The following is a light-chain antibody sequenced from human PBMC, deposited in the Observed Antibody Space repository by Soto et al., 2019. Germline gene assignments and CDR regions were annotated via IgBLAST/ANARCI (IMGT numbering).Light chain of an antibody. CDR3: QHYGGSIT. CDR2: GAS. J-gene: IGKJ5*01. V-gene: IGKV3-20*01. Sequence: EIVLTQSPGTLSLSPGERATLFCRASQSVSSTYLAWYQQKPGQAPRLLIYGASSRATGIPDRFSGSGSGTDFTLTISRLEPEDFAVYYCQHYGGSITFGQGTRLEIE. CDR1: QSVSSTY.